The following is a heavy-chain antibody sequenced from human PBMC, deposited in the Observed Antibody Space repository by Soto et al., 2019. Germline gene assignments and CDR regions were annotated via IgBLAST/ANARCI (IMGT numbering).Heavy chain of an antibody. CDR3: AKDNSKTYGPPAASSWFPP. Sequence: EASVKVSCKASGFSFSDYFMHWVRQAPGQGLEWMGIINPSGDSRNYAQKFQGRVTITRDTSTSTVYMDLSSLRYEDTAVYYCAKDNSKTYGPPAASSWFPPWGKGTPVTVSS. CDR1: GFSFSDYF. D-gene: IGHD2-15*01. CDR2: INPSGDSR. J-gene: IGHJ5*02. V-gene: IGHV1-46*01.